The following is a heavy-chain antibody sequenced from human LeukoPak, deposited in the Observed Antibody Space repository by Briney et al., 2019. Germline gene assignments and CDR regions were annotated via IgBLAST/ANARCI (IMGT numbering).Heavy chain of an antibody. V-gene: IGHV4-39*01. D-gene: IGHD1-26*01. Sequence: SETLSLTCTVSGGSISSSSYYWGWIRQPPGKGLEWIGSIYYSGSTYYNPSLKSRVTISVDTSKNQFSLKLSSVTAADTAVYYCARRRGSYSSAYFDYWGQGTLVTVSS. CDR1: GGSISSSSYY. CDR2: IYYSGST. CDR3: ARRRGSYSSAYFDY. J-gene: IGHJ4*02.